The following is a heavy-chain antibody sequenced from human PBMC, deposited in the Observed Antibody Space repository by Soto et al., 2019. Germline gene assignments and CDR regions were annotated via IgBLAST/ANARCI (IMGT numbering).Heavy chain of an antibody. V-gene: IGHV4-30-4*01. CDR3: VGTGTTDDY. CDR1: GASVSSGDYY. CDR2: IYSSGSS. Sequence: QVQLQESGPGLVKPSQTLSLTCTVSGASVSSGDYYWSCIRQPPGKGLEWIGYIYSSGSSYYNPSLKGRLTISIDTSKNQCSLKLNSVTVADTAIYYCVGTGTTDDYWGRGTLVTVSS. J-gene: IGHJ4*02. D-gene: IGHD1-1*01.